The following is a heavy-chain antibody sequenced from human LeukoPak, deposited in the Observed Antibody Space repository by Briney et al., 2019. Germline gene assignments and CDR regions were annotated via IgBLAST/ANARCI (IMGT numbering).Heavy chain of an antibody. CDR3: ANSLGYCSGGSCYSDY. J-gene: IGHJ4*02. Sequence: GGSLRLSCAASGFTFSSYGMHWVRQAPGKGLEWVAVISYDGSNKYYADSVKGRFTISRDNSKNTLYLQMNSLRAEDTAVYYCANSLGYCSGGSCYSDYWGQGTLVTVSS. CDR2: ISYDGSNK. D-gene: IGHD2-15*01. V-gene: IGHV3-30*18. CDR1: GFTFSSYG.